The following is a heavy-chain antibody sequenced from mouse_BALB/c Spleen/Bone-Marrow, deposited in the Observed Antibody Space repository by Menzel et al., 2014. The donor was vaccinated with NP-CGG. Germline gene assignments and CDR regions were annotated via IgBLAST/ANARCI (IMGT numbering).Heavy chain of an antibody. Sequence: VKLMESGAELVRPGSSVKISCESSGYVFSTYWINWVKQRPGQGLEWIGQIYPGDGDTDYNRKFKDKATLTADKSSNTAYMQLSSLTSEDSAVYFCARGGISVDYWGQGTTLTVSS. CDR1: GYVFSTYW. J-gene: IGHJ2*01. CDR3: ARGGISVDY. V-gene: IGHV1-80*01. CDR2: IYPGDGDT.